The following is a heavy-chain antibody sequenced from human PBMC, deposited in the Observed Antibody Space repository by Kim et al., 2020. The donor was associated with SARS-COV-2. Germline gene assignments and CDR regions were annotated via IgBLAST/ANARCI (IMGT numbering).Heavy chain of an antibody. Sequence: NYHSSLKRRVTISIDTSKNQFSLNLNSVTAADTAVYFCARGPTNKYFDFWGQGTLVTVSS. J-gene: IGHJ4*02. CDR3: ARGPTNKYFDF. D-gene: IGHD1-1*01. V-gene: IGHV4-59*09.